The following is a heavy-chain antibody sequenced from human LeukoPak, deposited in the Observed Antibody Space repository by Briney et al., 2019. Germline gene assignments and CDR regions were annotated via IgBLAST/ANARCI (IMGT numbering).Heavy chain of an antibody. CDR2: ISGSGGST. J-gene: IGHJ4*02. CDR1: GFTFSSYA. Sequence: GGSLRLSCAASGFTFSSYAMSWVRQAPGKGLEWVSAISGSGGSTYYADSVKGRFTISRDNSKNTLYLQMNSVRAEDTAVYYCAKGGKRREYYYDSSGYPPDYWGQGTLVTVSS. CDR3: AKGGKRREYYYDSSGYPPDY. D-gene: IGHD3-22*01. V-gene: IGHV3-23*01.